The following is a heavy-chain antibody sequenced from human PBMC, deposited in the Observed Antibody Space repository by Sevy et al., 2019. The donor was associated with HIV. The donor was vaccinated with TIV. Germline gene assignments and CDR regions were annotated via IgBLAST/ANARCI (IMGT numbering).Heavy chain of an antibody. Sequence: GGSLRLSCTGFESTVNSDDMSWVRQAPGKGLEWVPVICDADNIDYADSVKGRFTTSRGNSKNTLYLQMNSLRVEDTAVYFCVGGRQPYKLGFWGQGTLVTVSS. J-gene: IGHJ1*01. CDR3: VGGRQPYKLGF. V-gene: IGHV3-53*01. CDR1: ESTVNSDD. D-gene: IGHD1-1*01. CDR2: ICDADNI.